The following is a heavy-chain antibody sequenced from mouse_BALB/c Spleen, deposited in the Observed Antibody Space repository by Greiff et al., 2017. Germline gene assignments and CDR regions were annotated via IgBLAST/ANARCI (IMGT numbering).Heavy chain of an antibody. V-gene: IGHV1-4*01. Sequence: QVHVKQSGAELARPGASVKMSCKASGYTFTSYTMHWVKQRPGQGLEWIGYINPSSGYTNYNQKFKDKATLTADKSSSTAYMQLSSLTSEDSAVYYCARSDDGYSAWFAYWGQGTLVTVSA. D-gene: IGHD2-3*01. J-gene: IGHJ3*01. CDR2: INPSSGYT. CDR1: GYTFTSYT. CDR3: ARSDDGYSAWFAY.